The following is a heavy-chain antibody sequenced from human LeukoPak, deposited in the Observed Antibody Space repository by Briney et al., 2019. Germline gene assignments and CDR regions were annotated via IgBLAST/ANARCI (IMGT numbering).Heavy chain of an antibody. CDR2: INPRGGST. CDR3: ARPTYYYDSSGHYRAGAFDI. D-gene: IGHD3-22*01. J-gene: IGHJ3*02. CDR1: GYTFTSYY. Sequence: ASVKVSCKASGYTFTSYYMHWVRQAPGQGLEWMGIINPRGGSTSYAQKFQGRVTMTRDTSTSTVYMELSSLRSEDTAVYYCARPTYYYDSSGHYRAGAFDIWGQGTMVTVSS. V-gene: IGHV1-46*01.